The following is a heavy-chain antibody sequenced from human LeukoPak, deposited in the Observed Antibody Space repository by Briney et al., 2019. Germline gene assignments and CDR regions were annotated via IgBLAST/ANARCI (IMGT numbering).Heavy chain of an antibody. J-gene: IGHJ5*02. CDR3: ARAAVAGTVYWSDP. Sequence: SVKVSGKASGYTFTSYGISWGRQAPGQGGEGRGGISAYNGKTNYAQKLQGSVTMTTHTSTSTAYMDLRSLRSDDTAVYYCARAAVAGTVYWSDPWGQGTLVTVSS. CDR2: ISAYNGKT. D-gene: IGHD6-19*01. CDR1: GYTFTSYG. V-gene: IGHV1-18*01.